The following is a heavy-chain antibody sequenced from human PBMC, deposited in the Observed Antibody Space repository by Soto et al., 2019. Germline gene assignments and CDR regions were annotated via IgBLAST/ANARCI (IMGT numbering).Heavy chain of an antibody. D-gene: IGHD6-19*01. J-gene: IGHJ6*02. CDR1: GYTFTSYA. Sequence: GASVKVFCKASGYTFTSYAMHWVRQAPGQRLEWMGWINAGNGNTKYSQKFQGRVTITRDTSASTAYMELSSLRSEDTAVYYCARAMGGAVAGIYYYYYGMDVWGQGTTVTVSS. CDR2: INAGNGNT. CDR3: ARAMGGAVAGIYYYYYGMDV. V-gene: IGHV1-3*01.